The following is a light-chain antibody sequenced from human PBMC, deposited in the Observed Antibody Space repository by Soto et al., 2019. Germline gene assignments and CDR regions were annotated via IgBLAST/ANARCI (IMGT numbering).Light chain of an antibody. V-gene: IGKV1-5*01. CDR3: QQYSSYLYT. Sequence: DIQMTKSPSTLSAYVGDRVTITCRASQSISSWLAWYQQKPGKAPKLLIYDASTLESGVPSRFSGSGSGTEFTLTISSLQPDDFATYYCQQYSSYLYTFGQGTKLEIK. J-gene: IGKJ2*01. CDR2: DAS. CDR1: QSISSW.